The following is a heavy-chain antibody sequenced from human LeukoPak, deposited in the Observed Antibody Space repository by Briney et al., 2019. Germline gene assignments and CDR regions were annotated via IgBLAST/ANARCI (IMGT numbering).Heavy chain of an antibody. CDR3: ANGPTYSSSSLFDY. V-gene: IGHV3-9*03. J-gene: IGHJ4*02. Sequence: GGSLRLSCAASGFTIHDYAMHWVRQAPGKGLEWVSGISWNGGTIDYADSVKGRFTISRDNAKNSLYLQMNSLRPEDMALYYCANGPTYSSSSLFDYWGQGILVAVSS. CDR1: GFTIHDYA. CDR2: ISWNGGTI. D-gene: IGHD6-6*01.